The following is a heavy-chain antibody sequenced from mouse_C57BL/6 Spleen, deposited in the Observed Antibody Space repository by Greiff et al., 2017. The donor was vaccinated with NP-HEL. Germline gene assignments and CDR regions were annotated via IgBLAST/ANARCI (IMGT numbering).Heavy chain of an antibody. Sequence: QVQLQQPGAELVKPGASVKLSCKASGYTFTSYWMHWVKQRPGQGLEWIGMIHPNSGSTNYNEKFKSKATLTVDKSSSTAYMQLSSLTSEDSAVYYCAREIYYYAPRAMDYWGQGTSVTVSS. V-gene: IGHV1-64*01. CDR3: AREIYYYAPRAMDY. D-gene: IGHD1-1*01. CDR1: GYTFTSYW. CDR2: IHPNSGST. J-gene: IGHJ4*01.